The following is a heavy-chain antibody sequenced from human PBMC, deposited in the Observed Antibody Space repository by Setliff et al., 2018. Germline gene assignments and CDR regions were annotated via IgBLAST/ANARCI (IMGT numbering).Heavy chain of an antibody. D-gene: IGHD3-10*01. CDR2: NNPSGGST. J-gene: IGHJ5*02. Sequence: ASVQVSCKASGYTFTSYFIHWVRQAPGQGLEWMGINNPSGGSTSYAQKFQGRVTMTRDTSTRTVYMELSSLRSEDTAMYYCARGPYGSGRHGWFDPWGQGTLVTVSS. V-gene: IGHV1-46*01. CDR3: ARGPYGSGRHGWFDP. CDR1: GYTFTSYF.